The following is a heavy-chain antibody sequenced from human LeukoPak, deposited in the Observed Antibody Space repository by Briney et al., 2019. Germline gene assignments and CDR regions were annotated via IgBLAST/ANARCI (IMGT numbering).Heavy chain of an antibody. CDR3: TTWPAAHLKFDY. J-gene: IGHJ4*02. CDR2: IKSKSDGETT. Sequence: GGSLRLSCAASGFPFSNAWMSWVRQAPGKGLEWVGRIKSKSDGETTDYAAPVKGRFTISRDDSKNTLYLQMNSLKTEDTAVYYCTTWPAAHLKFDYWGQGILVTVSS. D-gene: IGHD2-2*01. V-gene: IGHV3-15*01. CDR1: GFPFSNAW.